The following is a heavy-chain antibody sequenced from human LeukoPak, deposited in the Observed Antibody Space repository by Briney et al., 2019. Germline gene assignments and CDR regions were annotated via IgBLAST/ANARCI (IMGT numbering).Heavy chain of an antibody. J-gene: IGHJ4*02. CDR1: GGSISSGDYY. D-gene: IGHD2-2*02. CDR2: IYHSRST. Sequence: SQTLSLTCTVSGGSISSGDYYWSWIRQPPGKDLEWIGYIYHSRSTNYNPSLKSRVTISVDTSKNQFSLKLSSVTATDTAVYYCARGGVGCSSTSCFTFDYWGQGTLVTVSS. CDR3: ARGGVGCSSTSCFTFDY. V-gene: IGHV4-30-4*08.